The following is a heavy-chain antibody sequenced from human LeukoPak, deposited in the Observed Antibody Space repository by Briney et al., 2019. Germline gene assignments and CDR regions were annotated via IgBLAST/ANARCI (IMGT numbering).Heavy chain of an antibody. V-gene: IGHV3-23*01. CDR1: GFTFSSYA. D-gene: IGHD3-10*01. Sequence: PGGSLRLSCAASGFTFSSYAMSWVRQAPGEGLEWVSAISGSGGSTYYADSVKGRFTISRDNSKNTLYLQMNSLIAEDTAVYYCAKVADIWFGSHDAFDIWGQGTMVTVSS. CDR3: AKVADIWFGSHDAFDI. CDR2: ISGSGGST. J-gene: IGHJ3*02.